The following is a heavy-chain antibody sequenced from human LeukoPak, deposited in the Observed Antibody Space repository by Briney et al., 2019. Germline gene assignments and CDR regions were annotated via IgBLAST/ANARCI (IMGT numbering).Heavy chain of an antibody. Sequence: KTSETLSLTCSVSGASISSYYWSWIRQPAGRGLEWIGRIFVSGTSIYNPSLKSRVTMSVDTSKKQISLRLKSVTTADTAVYYCAGDDVDTPPFDYLGQGTLVTVSS. V-gene: IGHV4-4*07. CDR1: GASISSYY. CDR3: AGDDVDTPPFDY. J-gene: IGHJ4*02. CDR2: IFVSGTS. D-gene: IGHD5-18*01.